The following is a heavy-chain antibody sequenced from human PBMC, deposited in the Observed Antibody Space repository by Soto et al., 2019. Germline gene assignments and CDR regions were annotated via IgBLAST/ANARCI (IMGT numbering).Heavy chain of an antibody. V-gene: IGHV1-18*01. Sequence: QVHLVQSGAAVKKPGASVKVSCTASGYTFNSYGITWVRQAPGQGLEWMGWISAHNGNTDYAQKLQGRVIVTRDTSTSTAYMELRSLISDDTAVYYCARGRYGEYWGQGALVTVSS. J-gene: IGHJ4*02. CDR2: ISAHNGNT. CDR3: ARGRYGEY. CDR1: GYTFNSYG. D-gene: IGHD3-10*01.